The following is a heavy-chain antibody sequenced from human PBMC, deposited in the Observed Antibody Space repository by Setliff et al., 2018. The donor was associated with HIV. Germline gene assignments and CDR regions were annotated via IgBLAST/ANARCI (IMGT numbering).Heavy chain of an antibody. D-gene: IGHD2-15*01. J-gene: IGHJ5*02. CDR1: GGTFSSYA. Sequence: SVKVSCKASGGTFSSYAISWVRQAPGQGPEWMGGIIPMYGVANYAQEFQGRVTITTDESTSTAYMELSSLRSEDTAVYYCALPYCGGGNCWSSASLPPAGWFDPWGQGTLVTVSS. V-gene: IGHV1-69*05. CDR3: ALPYCGGGNCWSSASLPPAGWFDP. CDR2: IIPMYGVA.